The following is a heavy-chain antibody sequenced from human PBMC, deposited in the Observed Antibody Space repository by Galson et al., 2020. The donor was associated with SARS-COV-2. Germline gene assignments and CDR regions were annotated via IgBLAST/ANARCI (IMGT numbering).Heavy chain of an antibody. Sequence: SETLSLTCTVSGVSISSSNYYWGWIRQPPGKGLEWIGNIHYSGRTYYNPSLKSRVTISVDTSKNRFSVKLSSVTAADTAVYYCARDGAYYDSSGYPFDPWGQGTLVT. J-gene: IGHJ5*02. CDR1: GVSISSSNYY. CDR2: IHYSGRT. V-gene: IGHV4-39*07. CDR3: ARDGAYYDSSGYPFDP. D-gene: IGHD3-22*01.